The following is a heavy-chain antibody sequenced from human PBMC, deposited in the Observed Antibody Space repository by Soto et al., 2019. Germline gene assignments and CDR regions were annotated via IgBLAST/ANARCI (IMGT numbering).Heavy chain of an antibody. CDR2: MNPNSGNT. D-gene: IGHD3-22*01. Sequence: GASVKVSCKASGYTFTSYDINWVRQATGQGLEWMGWMNPNSGNTGYAQKFQGRVTMTRNTSISTAYMELSSLRSEDTAMYYCAYYYDSSGYYYTGHYYYGMDVWGQGTTVTVSS. CDR3: AYYYDSSGYYYTGHYYYGMDV. CDR1: GYTFTSYD. J-gene: IGHJ6*02. V-gene: IGHV1-8*01.